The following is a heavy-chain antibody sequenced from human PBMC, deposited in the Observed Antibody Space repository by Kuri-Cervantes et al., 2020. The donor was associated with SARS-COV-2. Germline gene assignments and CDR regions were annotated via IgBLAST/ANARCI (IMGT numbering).Heavy chain of an antibody. Sequence: ASVKVSCKASGYTFTSYAMHWVRQAPGQRLEWMGWINAGNGNTKYSQKFQGRVTITRDTSASPAYMELSSLRSEDTAVYYCARDGGIAAADYYYYYGMDVWGQGTTVTVSS. CDR3: ARDGGIAAADYYYYYGMDV. CDR2: INAGNGNT. D-gene: IGHD6-13*01. V-gene: IGHV1-3*01. CDR1: GYTFTSYA. J-gene: IGHJ6*02.